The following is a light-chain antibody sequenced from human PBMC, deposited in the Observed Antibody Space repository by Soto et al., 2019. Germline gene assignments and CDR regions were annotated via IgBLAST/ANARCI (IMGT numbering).Light chain of an antibody. CDR3: SSYTSSSTLEGV. CDR2: DVS. V-gene: IGLV2-14*01. Sequence: QSALTQPASVSGSPGQSITISCTGTSSDVGGYNYVSWYQQHPGKAPKLMIYDVSNRASGVSNRFSGSKSGNTASLTISGLQAEDEADYYCSSYTSSSTLEGVFGGGTKVTVL. CDR1: SSDVGGYNY. J-gene: IGLJ2*01.